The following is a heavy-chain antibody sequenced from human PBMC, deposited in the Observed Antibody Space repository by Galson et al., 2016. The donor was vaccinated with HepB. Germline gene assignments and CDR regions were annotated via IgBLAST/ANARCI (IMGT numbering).Heavy chain of an antibody. J-gene: IGHJ4*02. V-gene: IGHV4-39*01. Sequence: SETLSLTCTVSGGPISSSNYYYAWIRQPPGKGLGWIGSIYYSGSTYYNPSLKSRVTISVDTSKNQFSLKLNSVTATDMAVYYCARREYSSSDDYWGQGTLVTVSS. D-gene: IGHD6-6*01. CDR3: ARREYSSSDDY. CDR1: GGPISSSNYY. CDR2: IYYSGST.